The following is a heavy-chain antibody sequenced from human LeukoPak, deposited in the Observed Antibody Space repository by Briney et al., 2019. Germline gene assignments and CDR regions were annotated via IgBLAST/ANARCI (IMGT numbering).Heavy chain of an antibody. CDR1: GFTVSSNY. CDR3: AREGYCSSTSCYAVDY. D-gene: IGHD2-2*01. J-gene: IGHJ4*02. CDR2: IYSGGST. Sequence: GGSLRLSCAASGFTVSSNYMSWVRQAPGKGLEWVSVIYSGGSTYYADSVKGRFTISRDSSKNTLYLQMNSLRAEDTAVYYCAREGYCSSTSCYAVDYWGQGTLVTVSS. V-gene: IGHV3-53*01.